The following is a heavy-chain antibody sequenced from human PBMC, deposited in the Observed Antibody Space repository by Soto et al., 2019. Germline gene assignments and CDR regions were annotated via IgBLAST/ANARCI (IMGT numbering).Heavy chain of an antibody. CDR3: ARRAHMSRRGGTFSYYYYGMDV. V-gene: IGHV5-10-1*01. J-gene: IGHJ6*02. Sequence: GESLKISCKGSGYSFTSYWISWVRQMPGKGLEWMGRIDPIDSYTNYSPSFQGHVTISADKSISTAYLQWSSLKASDTAMYYCARRAHMSRRGGTFSYYYYGMDVWGQGTTVTSP. D-gene: IGHD3-16*01. CDR1: GYSFTSYW. CDR2: IDPIDSYT.